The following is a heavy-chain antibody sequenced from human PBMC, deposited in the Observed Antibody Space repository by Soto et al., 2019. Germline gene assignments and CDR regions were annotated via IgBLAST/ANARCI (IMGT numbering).Heavy chain of an antibody. CDR1: GGSFSGYY. CDR2: INHSGST. J-gene: IGHJ6*02. Sequence: PXETLSLTCAVYGGSFSGYYWSWIRQPPGKGLDWIGEINHSGSTNYNPSLKSRVTISVDTSKNQFSLKLSSVTAADTAVYYCARGITIFGVVIPYYYYGMDVWGQGTTVTVSS. D-gene: IGHD3-3*01. V-gene: IGHV4-34*01. CDR3: ARGITIFGVVIPYYYYGMDV.